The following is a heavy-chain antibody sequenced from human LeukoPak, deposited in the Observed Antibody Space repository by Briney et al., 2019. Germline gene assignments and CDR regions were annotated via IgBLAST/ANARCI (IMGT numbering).Heavy chain of an antibody. CDR3: AKGHSSGWYSIEY. CDR2: ISGSGDST. Sequence: GGSLRLSCAASGFTFSNYAMSWVRQAPGKGLEWVSAISGSGDSTYYADSVKGRFTISRDNSKNTLYLQVNSVRAEDTAVYYCAKGHSSGWYSIEYWGQGTLVTVSS. D-gene: IGHD6-19*01. J-gene: IGHJ4*02. V-gene: IGHV3-23*01. CDR1: GFTFSNYA.